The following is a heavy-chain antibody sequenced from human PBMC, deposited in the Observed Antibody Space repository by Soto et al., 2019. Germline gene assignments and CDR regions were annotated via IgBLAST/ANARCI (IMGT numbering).Heavy chain of an antibody. V-gene: IGHV3-30*18. Sequence: GGSLRLSCAASGFTFSSYGMHWVRQAPGKGLEWVAVISYDGSNKYYADSVKGRFTISRDNSKNTLYLQMNSLRAEDTAVYYWAKRGYGDYYGMDVWGQGTTVTVSS. J-gene: IGHJ6*02. CDR3: AKRGYGDYYGMDV. D-gene: IGHD4-17*01. CDR2: ISYDGSNK. CDR1: GFTFSSYG.